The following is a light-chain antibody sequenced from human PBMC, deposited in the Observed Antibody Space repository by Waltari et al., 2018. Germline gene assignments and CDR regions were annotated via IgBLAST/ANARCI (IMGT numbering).Light chain of an antibody. V-gene: IGKV3-20*01. CDR1: QSGRRF. J-gene: IGKJ1*01. Sequence: EIVLTQSPGTLSLSPGERATLSCRASQSGRRFLAWYQQKPGQAPRLLIYDASSRATGIPDRFSGSGFGTDFSLTISRLEPEDFAVYYCQKYGSLPATFGQGTKVEIK. CDR3: QKYGSLPAT. CDR2: DAS.